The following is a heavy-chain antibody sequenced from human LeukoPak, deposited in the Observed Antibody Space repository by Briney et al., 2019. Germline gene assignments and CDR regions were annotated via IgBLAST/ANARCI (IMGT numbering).Heavy chain of an antibody. CDR1: GFTFSTYW. V-gene: IGHV3-74*01. CDR2: INSDGTST. J-gene: IGHJ4*02. D-gene: IGHD2-15*01. CDR3: ARDGYGGFDY. Sequence: GGSLRLSCAASGFTFSTYWMHWVRQAPGKGLVWVSRINSDGTSTSYADSVKGRFTISRDNTKNTLYLQMNSLRAEDRAVYYCARDGYGGFDYWGQGTLVTVSS.